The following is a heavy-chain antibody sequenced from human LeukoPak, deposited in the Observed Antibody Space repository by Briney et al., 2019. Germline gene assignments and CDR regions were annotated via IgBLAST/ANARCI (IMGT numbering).Heavy chain of an antibody. Sequence: GASVKVSCKASGYTFTSHGITWVRQAPGQGFEWMGWISAYNGNTNYAQKLQGRVTMTTDTSTSTAYMELRSLRSDDTAVYYCAREGEYYDSSGYYPDYWGQGTLVTVSS. D-gene: IGHD3-22*01. J-gene: IGHJ4*02. CDR3: AREGEYYDSSGYYPDY. CDR1: GYTFTSHG. CDR2: ISAYNGNT. V-gene: IGHV1-18*01.